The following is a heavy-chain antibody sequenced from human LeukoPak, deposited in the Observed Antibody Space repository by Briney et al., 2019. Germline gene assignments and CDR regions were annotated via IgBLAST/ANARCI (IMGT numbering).Heavy chain of an antibody. CDR3: ARGYGDYAY. V-gene: IGHV3-33*01. D-gene: IGHD4-17*01. CDR1: GFTFSSYG. CDR2: IWYDGSNK. J-gene: IGHJ4*02. Sequence: HPGGSLRLSCAASGFTFSSYGMHWVRQAPGKGLEWVAVIWYDGSNKYYADSVKGRFTISRDNAKNSLYLQMNSLRAEDTAVYYCARGYGDYAYWGQGTLVTVSS.